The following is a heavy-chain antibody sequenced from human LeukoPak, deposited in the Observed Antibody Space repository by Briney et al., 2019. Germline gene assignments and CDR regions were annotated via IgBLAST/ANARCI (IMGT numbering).Heavy chain of an antibody. J-gene: IGHJ4*02. CDR2: ISASGGAT. V-gene: IGHV3-23*01. Sequence: GGSLRLSCAASGFTFSSYAMSWVRQAPGEGLECVSAISASGGATYYADSVKGRVTISRDNSKNTLYLQMNSLRAEDTAVYYCAKRYYGSGTYYKAFDYWGQGTLVTASS. CDR3: AKRYYGSGTYYKAFDY. D-gene: IGHD3-10*01. CDR1: GFTFSSYA.